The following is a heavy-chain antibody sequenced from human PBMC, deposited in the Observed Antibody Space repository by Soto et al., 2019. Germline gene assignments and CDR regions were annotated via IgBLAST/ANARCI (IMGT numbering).Heavy chain of an antibody. D-gene: IGHD3-22*01. V-gene: IGHV3-23*01. CDR3: ARDITMIVVVKADDAFDI. CDR2: ISGSGGST. Sequence: PGVSLRLSCAASGFTFSSYAMSWVRQAPGEGLEWVSAISGSGGSTYYADSVKGRFTISRDNSKNTLYLQMNSLRAEDTAVYYCARDITMIVVVKADDAFDIWGQGTMVTVSS. J-gene: IGHJ3*02. CDR1: GFTFSSYA.